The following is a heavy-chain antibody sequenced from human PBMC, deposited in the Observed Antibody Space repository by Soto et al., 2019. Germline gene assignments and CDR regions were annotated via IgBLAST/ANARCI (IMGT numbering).Heavy chain of an antibody. J-gene: IGHJ6*02. CDR2: IYWDDDK. V-gene: IGHV2-5*02. CDR3: AHSRCGGDCLQSYPSHYYYGMDV. Sequence: SGPTLVNPTQTLTLTCTFSGFSLTSSGVGVGWIRQPPGKALEWLALIYWDDDKIYTPSLKTRLTITKDTSKNQVVLAMTNMDPVDTATYYCAHSRCGGDCLQSYPSHYYYGMDVWGQGTTVTVSS. D-gene: IGHD2-21*02. CDR1: GFSLTSSGVG.